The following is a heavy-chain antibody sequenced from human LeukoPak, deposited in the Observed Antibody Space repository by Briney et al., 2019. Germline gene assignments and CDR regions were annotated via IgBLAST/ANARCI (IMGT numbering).Heavy chain of an antibody. Sequence: SSVKVSCKASGGTFSSYAISWVRQAPRQGLEWMGRIIPIFGTANYAQKFQGRVTITTDESTSTAYMELSSLRSEDTAVYYCARGDGEQLGLYYFDYWGQGTLVTVSS. V-gene: IGHV1-69*05. J-gene: IGHJ4*02. CDR3: ARGDGEQLGLYYFDY. CDR2: IIPIFGTA. CDR1: GGTFSSYA. D-gene: IGHD6-6*01.